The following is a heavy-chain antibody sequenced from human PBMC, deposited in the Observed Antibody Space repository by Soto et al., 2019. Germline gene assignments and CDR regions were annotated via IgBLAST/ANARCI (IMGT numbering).Heavy chain of an antibody. Sequence: SETLSLTCAVYGGSFSGYYWSWIRQPPGKGLEWIGEINHSGSTNYNPSLKSRVTISVDTSKNQFSLKLSSVTAADTAVYYCDRAGRRSGYYTAGWLDTWGQGTLVTVSS. D-gene: IGHD3-3*01. CDR1: GGSFSGYY. CDR2: INHSGST. V-gene: IGHV4-34*01. J-gene: IGHJ5*02. CDR3: DRAGRRSGYYTAGWLDT.